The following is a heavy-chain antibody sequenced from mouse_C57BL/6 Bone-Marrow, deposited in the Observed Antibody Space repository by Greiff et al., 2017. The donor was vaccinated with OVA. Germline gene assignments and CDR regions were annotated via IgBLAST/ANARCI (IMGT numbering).Heavy chain of an antibody. CDR1: GFTFSDYG. Sequence: DVHLVESGGGLVKPGGSLKLSCAASGFTFSDYGMHWVRQAPEKGLEWVAYISSGSSTIYYADTVKGRFTISRDNAKNTLFLQMTSLRSEDTAMYYCAILFITAYWGQGTTLTVSS. CDR2: ISSGSSTI. CDR3: AILFITAY. J-gene: IGHJ2*01. D-gene: IGHD1-1*01. V-gene: IGHV5-17*01.